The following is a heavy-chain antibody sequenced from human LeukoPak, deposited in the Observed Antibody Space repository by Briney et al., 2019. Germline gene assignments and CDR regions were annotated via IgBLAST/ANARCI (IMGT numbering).Heavy chain of an antibody. CDR1: GYTFTSYD. V-gene: IGHV1-8*01. Sequence: ASVKVSRKASGYTFTSYDINWVRQATGQGLEWMGWMNPNSGNTGYAQKFQGRVTMTGNTSISTAYMELSSLRSEDTAVYYCARNEIRGVDYYYGMDVWGQGTTVTVSS. CDR3: ARNEIRGVDYYYGMDV. CDR2: MNPNSGNT. D-gene: IGHD3-10*01. J-gene: IGHJ6*02.